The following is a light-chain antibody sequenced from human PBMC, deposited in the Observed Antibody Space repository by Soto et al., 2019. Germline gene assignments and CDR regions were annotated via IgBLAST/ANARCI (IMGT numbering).Light chain of an antibody. CDR1: QRVGSSY. Sequence: EIVLTQSPGTLSLSPGERATLSCRASQRVGSSYLAWYQQKPGQAPRLLIYDASSRATGIPDRFSGGASGTDFTLTISRLEPEDFAVYYCQQYGSSPWTFGQGTKVEIK. V-gene: IGKV3-20*01. CDR3: QQYGSSPWT. CDR2: DAS. J-gene: IGKJ1*01.